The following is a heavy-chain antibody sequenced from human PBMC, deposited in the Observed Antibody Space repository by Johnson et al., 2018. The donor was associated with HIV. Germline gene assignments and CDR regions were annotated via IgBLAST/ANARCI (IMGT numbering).Heavy chain of an antibody. CDR2: ISYDGSNK. D-gene: IGHD2-8*01. Sequence: QVQLVESGGDVVRPGGSLRLSCAASGFTFSSYAMHWVRQAPGKGLEWVAVISYDGSNKYYADSVKGRFTISRDNSKNTLYLQMNSLRAEDTDVYYCVKLPMAPSYGAFDIWGQGTMVTVSS. CDR3: VKLPMAPSYGAFDI. CDR1: GFTFSSYA. V-gene: IGHV3-30*18. J-gene: IGHJ3*02.